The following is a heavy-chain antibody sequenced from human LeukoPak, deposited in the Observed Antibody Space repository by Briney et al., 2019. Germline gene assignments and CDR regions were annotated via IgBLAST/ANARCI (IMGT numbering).Heavy chain of an antibody. D-gene: IGHD3-22*01. J-gene: IGHJ4*02. CDR2: IYYSGST. V-gene: IGHV4-39*01. Sequence: PSETLSLTCTVSGGSISSSSYYWGWRRQPPGKGLEWIGSIYYSGSTYYDPSLKSRVTISVDTSKNQFSLKLSSVTAADTAVYYCASGKYTMIVVEGFDYWGQGTLVTVSS. CDR1: GGSISSSSYY. CDR3: ASGKYTMIVVEGFDY.